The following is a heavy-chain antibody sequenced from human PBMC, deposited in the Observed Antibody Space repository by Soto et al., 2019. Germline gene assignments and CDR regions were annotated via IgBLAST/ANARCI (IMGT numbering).Heavy chain of an antibody. CDR3: ARDRGFWSGYYRAAYVFGN. V-gene: IGHV4-59*12. D-gene: IGHD3-3*01. J-gene: IGHJ4*02. CDR1: GGSLSGYS. Sequence: PSETLSLTCTVSGGSLSGYSWSWIRQTPGKGLEWAGSVHDSGSTNYNPSLKSRVTMLVDTSKNQFTLNLSSVTAADTAVYYCARDRGFWSGYYRAAYVFGNWGQGTLVTVSS. CDR2: VHDSGST.